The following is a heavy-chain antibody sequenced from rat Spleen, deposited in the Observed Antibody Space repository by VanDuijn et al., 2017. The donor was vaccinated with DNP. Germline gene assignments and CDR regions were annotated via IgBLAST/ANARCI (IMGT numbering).Heavy chain of an antibody. CDR1: GYTFPSYY. CDR2: IHTGSGGT. CDR3: ARSWVGVRGIWFAF. D-gene: IGHD4-3*01. J-gene: IGHJ3*01. V-gene: IGHV1-43*01. Sequence: QVQLQQSGAELAKPGSSVKTSCKASGYTFPSYYVGWIKQTTGQGLEYIGYIHTGSGGTNYNEKFKGKATLSVDKSSSTAFMQLSSLTPDDSAVYSCARSWVGVRGIWFAFWGQGTLVTVSS.